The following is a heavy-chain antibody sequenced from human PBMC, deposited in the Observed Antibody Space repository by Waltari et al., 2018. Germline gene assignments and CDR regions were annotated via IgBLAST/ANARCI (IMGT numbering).Heavy chain of an antibody. D-gene: IGHD2-15*01. Sequence: EVQLVQSGAAGKKPGESLRMSCQGSGFNFSNYCIGWVSQMPGKGLEWMGIIYPGDSDTRYSPSFQGQVTMSVDKSIRTAYLQWNSLKASDTAIYYCARHRTRSTLYNWFDPWGQGTQVSVSS. J-gene: IGHJ5*02. CDR1: GFNFSNYC. CDR3: ARHRTRSTLYNWFDP. CDR2: IYPGDSDT. V-gene: IGHV5-51*01.